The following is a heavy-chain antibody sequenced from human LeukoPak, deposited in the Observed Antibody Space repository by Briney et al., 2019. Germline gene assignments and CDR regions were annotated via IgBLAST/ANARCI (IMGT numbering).Heavy chain of an antibody. CDR2: MYPGNGNT. V-gene: IGHV1-2*02. J-gene: IGHJ4*02. Sequence: ASVKVSCEDSGYRFISNYIQWVRQTPGLGPEWMGWMYPGNGNTRYAEKFQGRVTMTRDTSINTAYMDLSSLRSDDTAVYYCAREGSYCVGGDCYSFDFWGQGTLITVSS. CDR1: GYRFISNY. CDR3: AREGSYCVGGDCYSFDF. D-gene: IGHD2-21*02.